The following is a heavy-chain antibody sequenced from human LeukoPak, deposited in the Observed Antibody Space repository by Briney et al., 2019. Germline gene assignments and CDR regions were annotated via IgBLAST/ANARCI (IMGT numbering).Heavy chain of an antibody. D-gene: IGHD3-22*01. CDR1: GYTFTSYY. J-gene: IGHJ4*02. Sequence: ASVKVSCKASGYTFTSYYMHWVRQAPGQGLEWMGWINPNSGGTNYAQKFQGRVTMTRDTSISTAYMELSRLRSDDTAVYYCARAYSSGSPFDYWGQGTLVTVSS. CDR3: ARAYSSGSPFDY. CDR2: INPNSGGT. V-gene: IGHV1-2*02.